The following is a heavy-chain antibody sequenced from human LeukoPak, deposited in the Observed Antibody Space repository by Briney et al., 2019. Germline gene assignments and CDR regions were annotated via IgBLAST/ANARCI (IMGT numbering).Heavy chain of an antibody. D-gene: IGHD1-7*01. Sequence: GGALRLSCAASGFTFSDYYLSGIRQAPGKGLELVSYISSSGSAIYYADSVKGRFTISRDNAKNSLYLQMNSLRAEDTAVYYCARIGSGTIPYWGQGTLATVSS. J-gene: IGHJ4*02. CDR2: ISSSGSAI. V-gene: IGHV3-11*01. CDR1: GFTFSDYY. CDR3: ARIGSGTIPY.